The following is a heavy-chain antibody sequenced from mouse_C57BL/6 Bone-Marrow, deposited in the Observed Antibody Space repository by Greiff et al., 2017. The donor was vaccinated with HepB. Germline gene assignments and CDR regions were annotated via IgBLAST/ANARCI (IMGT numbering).Heavy chain of an antibody. CDR2: IDPSDSYT. J-gene: IGHJ4*01. CDR1: GYTFTSYW. V-gene: IGHV1-50*01. Sequence: QVQLKRSGAELVKPGASVKLSCKASGYTFTSYWMQWVKQRPGQGLEWIGEIDPSDSYTNYNQKFKGKATLTVDTSSSTAYMQLSSLTSEDSAVYYCARGPPYYAMDYWGQGTSVTVSS. CDR3: ARGPPYYAMDY. D-gene: IGHD6-1*01.